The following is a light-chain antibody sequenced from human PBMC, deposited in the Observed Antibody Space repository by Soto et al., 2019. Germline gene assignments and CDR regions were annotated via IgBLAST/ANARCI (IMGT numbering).Light chain of an antibody. J-gene: IGLJ1*01. CDR3: CSYAGSYTVV. Sequence: QSGLTQPRSVSGSPGQSVTISCTGTSSDVGGYNYVSWYQQHPGKAPKLMIYDVSKRPSGVPDRFSGSKSGNAASLTISGLQAEDEADYYCCSYAGSYTVVFGTGTKLTVL. V-gene: IGLV2-11*01. CDR2: DVS. CDR1: SSDVGGYNY.